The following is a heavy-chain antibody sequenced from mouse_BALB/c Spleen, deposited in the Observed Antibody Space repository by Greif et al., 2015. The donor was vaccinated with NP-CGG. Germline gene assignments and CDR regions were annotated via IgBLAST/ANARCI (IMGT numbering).Heavy chain of an antibody. CDR1: GDSITSGY. Sequence: EVKLVESGPRLVKPSQTLSPTCSVTGDSITSGYWNWIRKFPGNKLEYMGYISYSGSTYHNPSLKSRISITRDTSKNXYYLQLNSVTTEDTATYYCARMAPYFDYWGQGTTLTVSS. V-gene: IGHV3-8*02. CDR2: ISYSGST. J-gene: IGHJ2*01. CDR3: ARMAPYFDY.